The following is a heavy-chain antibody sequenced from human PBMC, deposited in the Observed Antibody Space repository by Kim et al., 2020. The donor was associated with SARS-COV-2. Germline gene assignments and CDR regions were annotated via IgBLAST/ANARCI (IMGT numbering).Heavy chain of an antibody. CDR3: AGRPAVTNFDY. J-gene: IGHJ4*02. Sequence: SETLSLTCAVYGGSFSGYYWSWIRQPPGKGLEWIGEINHSGSTNYNPSLKSRVTISVDTSKNQFSLKLSSVTAADTAVYYCAGRPAVTNFDYWGQGTLVTVSS. CDR2: INHSGST. D-gene: IGHD4-17*01. CDR1: GGSFSGYY. V-gene: IGHV4-34*01.